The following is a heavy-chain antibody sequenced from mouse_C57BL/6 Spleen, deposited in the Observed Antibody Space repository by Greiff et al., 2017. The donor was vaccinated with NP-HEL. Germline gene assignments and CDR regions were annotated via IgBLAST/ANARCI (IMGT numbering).Heavy chain of an antibody. V-gene: IGHV1-80*01. CDR1: GYAFSSYW. D-gene: IGHD2-12*01. CDR2: IYPGDGDT. Sequence: QVQLQQSGAELVKPGASVKISCKASGYAFSSYWMNWVKQRPGKGLEWIGQIYPGDGDTNYNGKFKGKATLTADKSSSTAYMQLSSLTSEDSAVYFCVTTGGYYAMDYWGQGTSVTVSS. CDR3: VTTGGYYAMDY. J-gene: IGHJ4*01.